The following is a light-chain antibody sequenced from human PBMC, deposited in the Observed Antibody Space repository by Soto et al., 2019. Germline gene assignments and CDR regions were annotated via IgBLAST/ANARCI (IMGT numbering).Light chain of an antibody. V-gene: IGKV3-20*01. Sequence: EIVLTQSPGTLSLSPGERATLSCRASQSVGSSLSWYQQKPGQAPRLLFYGASNRATAIPDRFSGSGFGTDFTLTITRLEPEDFAVYFCQQYGSIRTFGQGTKV. CDR2: GAS. CDR1: QSVGSS. CDR3: QQYGSIRT. J-gene: IGKJ1*01.